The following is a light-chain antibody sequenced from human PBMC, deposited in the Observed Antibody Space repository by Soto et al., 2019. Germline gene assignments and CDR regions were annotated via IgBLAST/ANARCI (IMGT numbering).Light chain of an antibody. CDR3: SSFTSTSTFV. CDR2: EVS. J-gene: IGLJ1*01. CDR1: SNDVGGYNY. V-gene: IGLV2-14*01. Sequence: QSVLTQPASVSGSPGQSITISCTGTSNDVGGYNYVSWFQQHPGKAPKLLIFEVSNRPSGVSHRFSGSKSGNTASLTISRLQAEDEADYYCSSFTSTSTFVFGTGTKVTVL.